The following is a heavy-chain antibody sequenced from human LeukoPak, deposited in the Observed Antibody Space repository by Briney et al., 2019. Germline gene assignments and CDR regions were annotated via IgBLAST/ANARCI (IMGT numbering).Heavy chain of an antibody. CDR3: ARDFIAVGGSNLFLMV. D-gene: IGHD6-19*01. CDR2: INAANGNS. Sequence: ASVKLSCKASGYTFSNFAIHWVRQAPGQSLEWMGWINAANGNSVYSEKLQGRVTISRDTSASTAYMEVGSLKSEDTGIYFCARDFIAVGGSNLFLMVWGQGTLVTVSS. V-gene: IGHV1-3*01. CDR1: GYTFSNFA. J-gene: IGHJ1*01.